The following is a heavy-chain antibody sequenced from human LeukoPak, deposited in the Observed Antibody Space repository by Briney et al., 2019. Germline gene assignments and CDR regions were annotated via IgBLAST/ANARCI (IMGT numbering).Heavy chain of an antibody. CDR3: ARDLSQVGATLQSVGTFDY. V-gene: IGHV1-69*01. D-gene: IGHD1-26*01. Sequence: GSSVKVSCKASGGTFSSYAISWVRQAPGQGLEWMGGIIPIFGTANYAQKFQGRVTITSDESTSTAYMELSSLRSEDTAVYYCARDLSQVGATLQSVGTFDYWGQGTLVTVSS. CDR2: IIPIFGTA. J-gene: IGHJ4*02. CDR1: GGTFSSYA.